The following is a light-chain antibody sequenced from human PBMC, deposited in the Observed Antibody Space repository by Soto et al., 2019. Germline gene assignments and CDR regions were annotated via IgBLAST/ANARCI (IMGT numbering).Light chain of an antibody. CDR1: QSVSSY. Sequence: EIVMTQSPATLSVSPGERATLSCRASQSVSSYLAWYQQKPGQAPRLLIYGASSRATGIPDRFSGSGSGTDFTLTINRLEPEDFAVYYCQQYGASSSWTFGQGTKVDIK. CDR2: GAS. V-gene: IGKV3-20*01. CDR3: QQYGASSSWT. J-gene: IGKJ1*01.